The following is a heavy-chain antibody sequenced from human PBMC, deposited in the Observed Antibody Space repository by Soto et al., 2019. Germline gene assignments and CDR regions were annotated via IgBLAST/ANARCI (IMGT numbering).Heavy chain of an antibody. Sequence: XETLSLTCAVSGGSISSSNWWSCVRQPPGKGLEWIGEIYHSGSTNYNPSLKSRVTISVDKSKNQFSLKLSSVTAADTAVYYCARRALKLGYCSGGSCYYFDYWGQGTLVTVS. CDR3: ARRALKLGYCSGGSCYYFDY. J-gene: IGHJ4*02. D-gene: IGHD2-15*01. CDR1: GGSISSSNW. CDR2: IYHSGST. V-gene: IGHV4-4*02.